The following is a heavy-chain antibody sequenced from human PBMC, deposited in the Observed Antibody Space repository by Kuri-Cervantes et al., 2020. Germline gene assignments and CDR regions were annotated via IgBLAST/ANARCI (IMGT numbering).Heavy chain of an antibody. CDR3: ASTPIPHAWGSSYTASYNWP. CDR2: IGHTGRS. Sequence: GSLRLSCGVTGGSLSGHYWSFVRQTPGKGLEWIGGIGHTGRSTSTPSLQSRVTISVDRSRNEFSLKLTSVTAADTAIYFCASTPIPHAWGSSYTASYNWPWGQGTLVTVSS. V-gene: IGHV4-34*01. J-gene: IGHJ5*02. D-gene: IGHD1-20*01. CDR1: GGSLSGHY.